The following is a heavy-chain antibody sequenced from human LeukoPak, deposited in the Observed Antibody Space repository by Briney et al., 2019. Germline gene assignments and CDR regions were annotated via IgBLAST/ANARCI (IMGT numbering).Heavy chain of an antibody. CDR1: GFTFSSYR. Sequence: GGSLRLSCAASGFTFSSYRMSWVRQAPGKGLEWVANIKQDGSEKYYVDSVKGRFTISRDNAKNSLYLQMNSLRAEDTAVYYCARDSGWSQNYYYYGMDVWGQGTTVTVSS. V-gene: IGHV3-7*01. D-gene: IGHD6-19*01. CDR2: IKQDGSEK. J-gene: IGHJ6*02. CDR3: ARDSGWSQNYYYYGMDV.